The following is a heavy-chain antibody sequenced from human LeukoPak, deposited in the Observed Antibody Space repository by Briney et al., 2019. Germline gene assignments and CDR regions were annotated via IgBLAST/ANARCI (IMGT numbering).Heavy chain of an antibody. CDR1: GGSISSGGYY. D-gene: IGHD2-2*03. CDR2: IYYSGST. J-gene: IGHJ5*02. V-gene: IGHV4-31*03. Sequence: PSQTLSLTCTVSGGSISSGGYYWSWIRQHPGKGLEWIGYIYYSGSTNHNPSLKSRVTISVDTSKNQFSLKLSSVTAADTAVYYCARATGYCSSTSCYEDWFDPWGQGTLVTVSS. CDR3: ARATGYCSSTSCYEDWFDP.